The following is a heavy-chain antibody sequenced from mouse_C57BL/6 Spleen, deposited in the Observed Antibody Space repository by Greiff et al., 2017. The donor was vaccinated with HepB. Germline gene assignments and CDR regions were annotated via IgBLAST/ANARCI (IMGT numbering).Heavy chain of an antibody. J-gene: IGHJ2*01. CDR2: IYPGDGDT. CDR3: ARRGLGYYFDY. CDR1: GYAFSSSW. V-gene: IGHV1-82*01. Sequence: QVQLQQSGPELVKPGASVKISCKASGYAFSSSWMNWVKQRPGKGLEWIGRIYPGDGDTNYNGKFKGKATLTADKSSSTAYMQLSSLTSEDSAVYFGARRGLGYYFDYWGQGTTLTVSS. D-gene: IGHD4-1*01.